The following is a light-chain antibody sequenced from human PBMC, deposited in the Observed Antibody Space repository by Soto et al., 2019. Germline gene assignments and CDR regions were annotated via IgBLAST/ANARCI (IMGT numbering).Light chain of an antibody. V-gene: IGKV1-6*01. CDR2: AAS. J-gene: IGKJ1*01. CDR1: QGIREE. CDR3: LQDYNYPWT. Sequence: AIQMTQSPSSLSASVGDRVTISCRASQGIREELGWYQQKPGKAPMLLIYAASSLQSGVPSRFRGSGSGTDFILTISXLQPEDXATXXCLQDYNYPWTFGQGTKVEIK.